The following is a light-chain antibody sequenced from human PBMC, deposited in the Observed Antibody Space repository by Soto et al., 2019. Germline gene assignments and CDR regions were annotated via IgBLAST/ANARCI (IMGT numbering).Light chain of an antibody. CDR1: NSDVGSYNR. V-gene: IGLV2-18*02. CDR2: DVS. CDR3: SSYTTSSTVV. Sequence: QSVLTQPPSVSGSPGQSVTISCTGTNSDVGSYNRVSWYQQPPGTAPKLMIYDVSNRPSGVPDRFSGSKSGNTASLTISGLQAEDEADYYCSSYTTSSTVVFGGGTKVTVL. J-gene: IGLJ2*01.